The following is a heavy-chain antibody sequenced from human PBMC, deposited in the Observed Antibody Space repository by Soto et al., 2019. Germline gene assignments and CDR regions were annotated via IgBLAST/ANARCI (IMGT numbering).Heavy chain of an antibody. CDR3: ATAPGPY. J-gene: IGHJ4*02. V-gene: IGHV4-30-2*01. CDR1: GGSISSGGYS. Sequence: SETLSLPWTVSGGSISSGGYSWSWIRQPPGKGLEWIGYIYHSGRTYYNPSLKSRVTISVDRSKNQFSLKLSSVTAADTAVYYCATAPGPYWGQGTLLTVSS. CDR2: IYHSGRT.